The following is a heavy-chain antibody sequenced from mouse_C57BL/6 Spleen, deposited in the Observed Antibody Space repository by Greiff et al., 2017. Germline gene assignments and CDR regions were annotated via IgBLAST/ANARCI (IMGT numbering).Heavy chain of an antibody. D-gene: IGHD2-3*01. J-gene: IGHJ2*01. CDR2: ISSGSSTI. Sequence: DVKLVESGGGLVKPGGSLKLSCAASGFTFSDYGMHWVRQAPEKGLEWVAYISSGSSTIYYADTVKGRFIISRDNTKKTLYLQMSSLRSEDTASYYCARHAYDGGFDYWGQGTTLTVSS. CDR1: GFTFSDYG. V-gene: IGHV5-17*03. CDR3: ARHAYDGGFDY.